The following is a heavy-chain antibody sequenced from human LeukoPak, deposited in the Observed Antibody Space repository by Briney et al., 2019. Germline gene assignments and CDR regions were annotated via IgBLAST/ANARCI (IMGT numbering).Heavy chain of an antibody. CDR2: INPNSGGT. D-gene: IGHD1-14*01. CDR3: ARGHPPGPGLGPVYYFDY. CDR1: GYTFTGYY. V-gene: IGHV1-2*02. J-gene: IGHJ4*02. Sequence: GASVKVSCKASGYTFTGYYMHWVRQAPGQGLEWMGWINPNSGGTNYAQKFQGRVTMTRDTSISTAYMELSRLRSDDTAVYYCARGHPPGPGLGPVYYFDYWGQGTLVTVSS.